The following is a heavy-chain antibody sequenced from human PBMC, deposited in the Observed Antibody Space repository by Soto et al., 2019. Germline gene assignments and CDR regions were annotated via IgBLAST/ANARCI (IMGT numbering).Heavy chain of an antibody. D-gene: IGHD3-10*01. CDR3: ARHGSGSYYNNVFDP. J-gene: IGHJ5*02. V-gene: IGHV4-39*01. CDR1: GGSISSSTYY. Sequence: SETLSLTCTVSGGSISSSTYYWGWIRQPPGKGLEWIGSIYYGGSTYYNPSLKSRVTISVDTSKNQFSLKLSSVTVADTAVSYCARHGSGSYYNNVFDPCGQGTLVTVSS. CDR2: IYYGGST.